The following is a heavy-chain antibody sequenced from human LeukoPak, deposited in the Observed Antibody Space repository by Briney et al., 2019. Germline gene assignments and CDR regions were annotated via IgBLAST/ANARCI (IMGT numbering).Heavy chain of an antibody. D-gene: IGHD3-3*01. CDR1: GFTFSGYS. CDR2: ISSSSSYI. V-gene: IGHV3-21*01. CDR3: ARAVGGTYYDFWSGYPFDY. J-gene: IGHJ4*02. Sequence: GGSLRLSCAASGFTFSGYSMNWVRQAPGKGLEWVSSISSSSSYIYYADSVKGRFTISRDNAKNSLYLQMNSLRAEDTAVYYCARAVGGTYYDFWSGYPFDYWGQGTLVTVSS.